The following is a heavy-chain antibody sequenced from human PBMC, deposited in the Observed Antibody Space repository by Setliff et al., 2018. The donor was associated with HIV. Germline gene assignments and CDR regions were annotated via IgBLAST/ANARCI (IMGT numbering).Heavy chain of an antibody. CDR2: IIPIFGTA. V-gene: IGHV1-69*13. CDR1: GGTFSSYA. D-gene: IGHD3-22*01. J-gene: IGHJ4*02. CDR3: ARSAGDSYDSSGQIWGAYFDY. Sequence: SVKVSCKASGGTFSSYAISWVRQAPGQGLEWMGGIIPIFGTANYAQKFQGRVTITADESTSTAYMELSSLKSEDTAVYYCARSAGDSYDSSGQIWGAYFDYWGQGTLVTVSS.